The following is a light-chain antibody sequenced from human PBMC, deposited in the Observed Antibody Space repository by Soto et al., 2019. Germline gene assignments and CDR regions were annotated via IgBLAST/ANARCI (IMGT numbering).Light chain of an antibody. V-gene: IGLV2-23*01. CDR3: SSYAGSRTLI. J-gene: IGLJ2*01. CDR1: SNDVGSYNF. CDR2: EAT. Sequence: QSVLTQPAFVSGSPGQSITISCTGTSNDVGSYNFVSWYQQHPGQAPKLMIYEATKRPSGVSNRFSGSKSGNTASLTISGLQAEDEADYHCSSYAGSRTLIFGGGTKVTVL.